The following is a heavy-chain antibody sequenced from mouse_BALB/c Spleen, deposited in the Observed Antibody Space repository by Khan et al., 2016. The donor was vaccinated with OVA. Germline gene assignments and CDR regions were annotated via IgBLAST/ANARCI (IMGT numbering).Heavy chain of an antibody. Sequence: QVQLKESGPGLVAPSQSLSITCTVSGFSLTDYAVSWIRQPPGKGLEWLGVIWAGGSQYYNSALKSRLSISKDNSKSQVFLKMNRLQTDDTAMYYCAKDPPYDAMDYWGKGTSVTVSA. CDR2: IWAGGSQ. V-gene: IGHV2-6-5*01. CDR3: AKDPPYDAMDY. CDR1: GFSLTDYA. J-gene: IGHJ4*01.